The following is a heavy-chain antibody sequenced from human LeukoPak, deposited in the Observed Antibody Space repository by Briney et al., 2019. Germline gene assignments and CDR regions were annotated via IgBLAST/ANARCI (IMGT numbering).Heavy chain of an antibody. CDR2: INTAGST. D-gene: IGHD2-21*01. V-gene: IGHV3-74*01. CDR3: ASFRDTDN. J-gene: IGHJ3*01. CDR1: GLTFSNVW. Sequence: GGSLRLSCAVSGLTFSNVWMHWVRQTPGQGLVWVCRINTAGSTVYAGPVKGRFTISRDNAKNMVYLQMNSLRTEDTAVYYCASFRDTDNWGRGTMVTVSS.